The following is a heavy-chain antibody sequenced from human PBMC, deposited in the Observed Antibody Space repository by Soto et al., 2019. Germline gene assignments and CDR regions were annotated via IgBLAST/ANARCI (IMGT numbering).Heavy chain of an antibody. D-gene: IGHD3-16*01. V-gene: IGHV1-46*01. CDR3: AKTYGFLGGYYFDY. CDR2: INPSGGST. CDR1: GYTFTNYY. J-gene: IGHJ4*02. Sequence: ASVKVSCKASGYTFTNYYIHWLRQAPGQGLEWMAVINPSGGSTRYAQKFQGRVTMTRDTSTSTVYMELSSLRSEDTAVYYCAKTYGFLGGYYFDYWGQGTLVTVSS.